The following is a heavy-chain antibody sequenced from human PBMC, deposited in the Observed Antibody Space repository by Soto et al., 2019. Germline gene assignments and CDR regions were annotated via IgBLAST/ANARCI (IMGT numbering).Heavy chain of an antibody. V-gene: IGHV3-23*01. CDR1: GFTFSSYA. Sequence: GGSLRLSCAASGFTFSSYAMSWVRQAPGKGLEWVSAISGSGGTTYSADSVKGRFTISRDNSKNTLYLQLNSLRDDDTAVYYCAKDSTSYNGIYDPFDIWGQGTMVTVSS. D-gene: IGHD1-1*01. CDR2: ISGSGGTT. CDR3: AKDSTSYNGIYDPFDI. J-gene: IGHJ3*02.